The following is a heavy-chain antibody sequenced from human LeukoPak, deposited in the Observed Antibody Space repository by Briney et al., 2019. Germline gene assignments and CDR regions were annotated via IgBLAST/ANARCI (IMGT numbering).Heavy chain of an antibody. CDR1: GGSISSSSYY. CDR3: ARDDYGGTNFDY. D-gene: IGHD4-23*01. Sequence: SETLSLTCTVSGGSISSSSYYWGWIRQPPGKGLEWIGSIYYSGSTYYNPSLKSRVTISVDTSKNQFSLKLSSVTAADTAVYYCARDDYGGTNFDYWGQGTLVTVPS. CDR2: IYYSGST. J-gene: IGHJ4*02. V-gene: IGHV4-39*07.